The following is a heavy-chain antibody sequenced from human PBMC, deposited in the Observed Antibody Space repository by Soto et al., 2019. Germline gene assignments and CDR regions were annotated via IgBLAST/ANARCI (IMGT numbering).Heavy chain of an antibody. CDR1: GGSISSGGYS. V-gene: IGHV4-30-2*01. Sequence: PSETLPLTCAVSGGSISSGGYSWSWIRQPPGKGLEWIGYIYHSGSTYYNPSLKSRVTISVDRSKNQFSLKLSSVTAADTAVYYCATAPGPYWGQGTLVTVSS. CDR2: IYHSGST. CDR3: ATAPGPY. J-gene: IGHJ4*02.